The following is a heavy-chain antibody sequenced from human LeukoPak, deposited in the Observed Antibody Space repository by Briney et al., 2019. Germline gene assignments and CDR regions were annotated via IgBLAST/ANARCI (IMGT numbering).Heavy chain of an antibody. V-gene: IGHV3-23*01. CDR2: ISGSGGST. Sequence: GGSLRLSCAASGFTFSSYWMHWVRQAPGKGLVWVSAISGSGGSTYYADSVKGRFTISRDNSKNTLYLQMNSLRAEDTAVYYCARQWGWFTSGWWLDTFDVWGQGSMVIVSS. J-gene: IGHJ3*01. D-gene: IGHD6-19*01. CDR3: ARQWGWFTSGWWLDTFDV. CDR1: GFTFSSYW.